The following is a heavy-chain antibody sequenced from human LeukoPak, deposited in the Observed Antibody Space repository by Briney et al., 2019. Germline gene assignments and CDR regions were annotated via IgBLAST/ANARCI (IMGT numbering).Heavy chain of an antibody. D-gene: IGHD3-3*01. CDR2: IYYRGST. Sequence: SETLSLTCSVSGYSISSGYYWGWIRQPPEKGLEWIGNIYYRGSTDYNPSLKSRVTISRDTSKNQFSLKLSSVTAADTAVYYCARDNFWSGIGAYYYYYMDVWGQGTTVTVSS. V-gene: IGHV4-38-2*02. CDR3: ARDNFWSGIGAYYYYYMDV. CDR1: GYSISSGYY. J-gene: IGHJ6*03.